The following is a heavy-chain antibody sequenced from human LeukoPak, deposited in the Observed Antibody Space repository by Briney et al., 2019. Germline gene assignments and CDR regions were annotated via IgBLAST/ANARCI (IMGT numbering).Heavy chain of an antibody. CDR3: ANSEETYYYDSSGPEYFQH. CDR2: IGISAGST. D-gene: IGHD3-22*01. Sequence: GGSLRLSCEASGSTFDNYAMSWVRQAPGKGLEWVSTIGISAGSTYYADAVKGRFTISRDNSKKTVILQMNRLRVEDTAVYYCANSEETYYYDSSGPEYFQHWGQGTLVTVSS. V-gene: IGHV3-23*01. J-gene: IGHJ1*01. CDR1: GSTFDNYA.